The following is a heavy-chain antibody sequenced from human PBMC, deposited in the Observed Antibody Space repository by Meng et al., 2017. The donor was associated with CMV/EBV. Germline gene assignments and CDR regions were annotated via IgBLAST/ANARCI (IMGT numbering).Heavy chain of an antibody. V-gene: IGHV4-30-4*01. CDR2: IYYSGNS. Sequence: QPERWGLGSLKSSTPLSLPSTDSGGSNSSGDYYWRWIRQTPREGLEWIGYIYYSGNSYYNPSLKSRVTISVDTSKNQFSLKLSSVTAADTAVYYCARDNRRGGVDYWGQGTLVTVSS. CDR1: GGSNSSGDYY. J-gene: IGHJ4*02. D-gene: IGHD3-3*01. CDR3: ARDNRRGGVDY.